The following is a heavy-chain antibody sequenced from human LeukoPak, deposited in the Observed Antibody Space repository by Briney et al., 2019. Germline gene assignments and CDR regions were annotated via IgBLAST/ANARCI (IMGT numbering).Heavy chain of an antibody. CDR3: AKLTNPAAPFDY. CDR2: ISSSGGST. J-gene: IGHJ4*02. D-gene: IGHD6-6*01. Sequence: GGSLRLSCAASGFTFSVYAMTWVRQAPGKGLEWVSTISSSGGSTYYADSVKGRFTISRDNSKNTLYVQMNSLRAEDTAVYYCAKLTNPAAPFDYWGRGTLVTVSS. CDR1: GFTFSVYA. V-gene: IGHV3-23*01.